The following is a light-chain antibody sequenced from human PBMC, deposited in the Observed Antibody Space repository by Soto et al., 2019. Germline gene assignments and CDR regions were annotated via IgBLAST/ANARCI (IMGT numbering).Light chain of an antibody. V-gene: IGLV2-14*01. CDR3: SSDTSSSTS. J-gene: IGLJ1*01. CDR2: DVS. Sequence: QSALTQPASVSGSPGQSITISCTGTSSDVGGYNYVSWYQQHPGKAPKLMIYDVSNRPSGVSNRFSGSKSGNTASLTTSGLQADDEADYYCSSDTSSSTSFGTGNKVTVL. CDR1: SSDVGGYNY.